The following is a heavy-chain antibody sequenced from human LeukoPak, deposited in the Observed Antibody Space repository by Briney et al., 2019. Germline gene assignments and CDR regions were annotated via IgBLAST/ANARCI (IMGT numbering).Heavy chain of an antibody. J-gene: IGHJ4*02. CDR2: VSTGGAAT. CDR1: GFTFSSFS. D-gene: IGHD3-10*01. CDR3: AKKGYAGSGTYSYYFDY. V-gene: IGHV3-23*01. Sequence: GGSLSLSFVAPGFTFSSFSMNWVRPAPGQGLGWVSTVSTGGAATYYADSVKGRCTISRDNTENTLYLQMTSLRAEDTAVYYCAKKGYAGSGTYSYYFDYWGQGTLVTVSS.